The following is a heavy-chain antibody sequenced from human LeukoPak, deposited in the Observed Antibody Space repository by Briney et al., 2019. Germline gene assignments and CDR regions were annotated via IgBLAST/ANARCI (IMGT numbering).Heavy chain of an antibody. V-gene: IGHV3-48*03. D-gene: IGHD1-26*01. Sequence: GGSLRLSCAASGFTFSSYEMNWVRQAPGKGLEWVSYISVSGSTIYYADSVEGRFTISRDNAKNSLYLQMNSLRAEDTAVYYCARDPTGSYYATGGPFDYWGQGTLVTVSS. J-gene: IGHJ4*02. CDR3: ARDPTGSYYATGGPFDY. CDR1: GFTFSSYE. CDR2: ISVSGSTI.